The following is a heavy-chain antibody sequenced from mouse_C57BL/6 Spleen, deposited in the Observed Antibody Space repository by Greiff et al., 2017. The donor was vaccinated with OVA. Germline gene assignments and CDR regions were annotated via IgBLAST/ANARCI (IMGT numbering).Heavy chain of an antibody. J-gene: IGHJ4*01. CDR3: ASRGIYYGYDDAMDY. CDR1: GFTFSDYG. D-gene: IGHD2-2*01. Sequence: EVQGVESGGGLVKPGGSLKLSCAASGFTFSDYGMHWVRQAPEKGLEWVAYISSGSSTIYYADTVKGRFTISRDNAKNTLFLQMTSLRSEDTAMYYCASRGIYYGYDDAMDYWGQGTSVTVSS. V-gene: IGHV5-17*01. CDR2: ISSGSSTI.